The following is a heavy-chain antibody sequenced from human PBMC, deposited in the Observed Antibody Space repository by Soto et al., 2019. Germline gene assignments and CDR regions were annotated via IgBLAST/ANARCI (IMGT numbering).Heavy chain of an antibody. D-gene: IGHD4-17*01. Sequence: PGGSLRLSCSASGFTFSNYAIQWVRQAPGKGLEYVSTISSNGGGTYYADSVKGRFTISRDNSKNIVYLQMHSLRTDDTAVYYCVKDRRSGEDVWGRGTTVTVSS. J-gene: IGHJ6*02. CDR3: VKDRRSGEDV. CDR1: GFTFSNYA. V-gene: IGHV3-64D*08. CDR2: ISSNGGGT.